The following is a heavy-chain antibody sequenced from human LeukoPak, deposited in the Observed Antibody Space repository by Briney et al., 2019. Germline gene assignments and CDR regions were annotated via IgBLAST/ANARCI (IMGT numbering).Heavy chain of an antibody. CDR1: VGTFSSYA. Sequence: SVKVSCKASVGTFSSYAISWVRQAPGQGLEWMGGIIPIFGTANYAQKFQGRVTITADESTSTAYMELSSLRSEDTAVYYCARPDYGGPHVAFDIWGQGTMVTVSS. CDR2: IIPIFGTA. D-gene: IGHD4-17*01. J-gene: IGHJ3*02. CDR3: ARPDYGGPHVAFDI. V-gene: IGHV1-69*13.